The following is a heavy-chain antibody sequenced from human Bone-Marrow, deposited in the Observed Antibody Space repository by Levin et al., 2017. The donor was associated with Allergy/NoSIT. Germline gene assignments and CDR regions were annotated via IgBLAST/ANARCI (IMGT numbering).Heavy chain of an antibody. J-gene: IGHJ6*03. CDR3: ARELISGNYYGSGRIQSYYYYYYMDV. CDR2: TYYRSKWYN. Sequence: SQTLSLTCAISGDSVSSNSAAWNWIRQSPSRGLEWLGRTYYRSKWYNDYAVSVKSRITINPDTSKNQFSLQLNSVTPEDTAVYYCARELISGNYYGSGRIQSYYYYYYMDVWGKGTTVTVSS. V-gene: IGHV6-1*01. CDR1: GDSVSSNSAA. D-gene: IGHD3-10*01.